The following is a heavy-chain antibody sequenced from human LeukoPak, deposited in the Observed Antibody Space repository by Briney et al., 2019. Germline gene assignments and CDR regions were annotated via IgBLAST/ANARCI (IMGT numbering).Heavy chain of an antibody. Sequence: GGSLRLSCTVSGFTVSSNSMSWVRQAPGKGLEWVSGISGSGGSTYYADSVKGRFTISRDNSKNTLYLQMNSLRAEDTAVYYCAKPYDYIWGSYRFNWFDRWGQGTLVTVSS. CDR3: AKPYDYIWGSYRFNWFDR. V-gene: IGHV3-23*01. J-gene: IGHJ5*02. D-gene: IGHD3-16*02. CDR2: ISGSGGST. CDR1: GFTVSSNS.